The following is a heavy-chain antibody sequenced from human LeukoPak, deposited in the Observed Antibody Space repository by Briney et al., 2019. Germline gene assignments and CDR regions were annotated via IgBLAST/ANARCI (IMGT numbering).Heavy chain of an antibody. CDR3: AKCCRSGSSDY. CDR1: GFNFDDYT. V-gene: IGHV3-43*01. Sequence: GGSLRLSCAASGFNFDDYTMHWVRQAPGKGLEWVSLISWDGSSTYYADPVKGRFTISRDNRKNSLYLQMNSLRTEDSALYYCAKCCRSGSSDYWGQGTLVTVSS. D-gene: IGHD2-15*01. J-gene: IGHJ4*02. CDR2: ISWDGSST.